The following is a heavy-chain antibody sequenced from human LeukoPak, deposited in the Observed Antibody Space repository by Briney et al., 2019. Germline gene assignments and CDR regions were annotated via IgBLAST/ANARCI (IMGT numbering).Heavy chain of an antibody. V-gene: IGHV3-7*03. CDR1: GFTFSSYW. CDR2: IKQDGSEK. J-gene: IGHJ4*02. Sequence: PGGSLRLSCAASGFTFSSYWMSWVRQAPGKGLEWVANIKQDGSEKYYVDSVKGRFTISRDNAKNSLYLQMNSLRAEDTAVYYCARVGDSRSYLYYFDYWGQGTLVTVSS. CDR3: ARVGDSRSYLYYFDY. D-gene: IGHD3-10*01.